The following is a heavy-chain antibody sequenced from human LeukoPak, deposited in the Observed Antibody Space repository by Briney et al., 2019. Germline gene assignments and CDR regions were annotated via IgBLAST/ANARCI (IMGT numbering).Heavy chain of an antibody. D-gene: IGHD6-13*01. V-gene: IGHV1-8*01. Sequence: ASVKVSCKASGYTFTSYDINWVRQATGQGLEWMGWMNPNSGNTGYAQKFQGRVTMTRNNSICTAYMELSSLRSEDTAVYYCARGRPGIAAAGTRDWFDPWGQGTLVTVSS. CDR3: ARGRPGIAAAGTRDWFDP. CDR2: MNPNSGNT. CDR1: GYTFTSYD. J-gene: IGHJ5*02.